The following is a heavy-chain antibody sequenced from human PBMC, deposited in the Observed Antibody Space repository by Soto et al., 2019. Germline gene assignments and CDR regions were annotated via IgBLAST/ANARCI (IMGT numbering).Heavy chain of an antibody. CDR1: GGSISSYY. V-gene: IGHV4-59*01. CDR2: IYYSGST. Sequence: QVQLQESGPGLVKPSETLSLTCTVSGGSISSYYWSWIRQPPGKGLEWIGYIYYSGSTNYNPSLKSRVTISVDTSKNQFSLKLSSVTAADTAVYYYARPNGSGSYKAELWSFDLWGRGTLVTVSS. J-gene: IGHJ2*01. CDR3: ARPNGSGSYKAELWSFDL. D-gene: IGHD3-10*01.